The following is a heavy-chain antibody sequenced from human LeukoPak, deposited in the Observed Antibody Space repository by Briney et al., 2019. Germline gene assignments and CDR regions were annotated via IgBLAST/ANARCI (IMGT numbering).Heavy chain of an antibody. CDR1: GFTFSSYV. Sequence: GGSLRLSCAASGFTFSSYVMSWVRQAPGKGLEWVSAISASGGSTYYADSVKGRFTISRDNSKNTLYLQMNSLRAEDTAVYYCAKGRNVLRYPYGMDVWGQGTTVTVSS. CDR2: ISASGGST. D-gene: IGHD3-9*01. J-gene: IGHJ6*02. CDR3: AKGRNVLRYPYGMDV. V-gene: IGHV3-23*01.